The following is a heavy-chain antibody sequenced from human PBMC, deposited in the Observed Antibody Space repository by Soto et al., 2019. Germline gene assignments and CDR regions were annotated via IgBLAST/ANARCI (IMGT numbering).Heavy chain of an antibody. CDR2: IYYSGSI. V-gene: IGHV4-31*03. J-gene: IGHJ4*02. CDR3: AREGDDVLRFLEWLSDGGRYFDY. D-gene: IGHD3-3*01. CDR1: GGSLTSEGYY. Sequence: SETLSLTCTVSGGSLTSEGYYWSWIRQLPGKGLEWIGYIYYSGSIFYNPFLKSRASISAHSSKRQFSLKLSSVTAADTAVYYCAREGDDVLRFLEWLSDGGRYFDYWGQGTMVTVYS.